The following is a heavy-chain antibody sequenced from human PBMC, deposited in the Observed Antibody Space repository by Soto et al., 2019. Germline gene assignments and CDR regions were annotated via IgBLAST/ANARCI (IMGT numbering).Heavy chain of an antibody. Sequence: QVQLVQSGTEVKRHGSSVKVSCKPSGGSFRTYSISWVRQAPGQRLEWMGRIIPIVDIVKYAQKFQDRVTITADKSTSTAYMELSSLRSEDTAVYYCARDFGGAAAQKLNWFDPWGQGTLVIVSP. V-gene: IGHV1-69*08. D-gene: IGHD3-16*01. CDR1: GGSFRTYS. CDR2: IIPIVDIV. J-gene: IGHJ5*02. CDR3: ARDFGGAAAQKLNWFDP.